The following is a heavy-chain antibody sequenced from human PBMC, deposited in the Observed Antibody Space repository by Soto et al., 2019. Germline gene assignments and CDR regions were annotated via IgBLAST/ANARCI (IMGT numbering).Heavy chain of an antibody. Sequence: VQLEESGGGSVQLGESLRVSCVASGFSFRNQWMHWVRQVAGKGLVWVSRINGDGTRTSYADFVKGRFTVSRDNARNLLFLQLNSLTADDSGVYNCARGGAAGRGDAIDMWGPGTTVAVTS. CDR1: GFSFRNQW. CDR3: ARGGAAGRGDAIDM. V-gene: IGHV3-74*01. D-gene: IGHD3-10*01. J-gene: IGHJ3*02. CDR2: INGDGTRT.